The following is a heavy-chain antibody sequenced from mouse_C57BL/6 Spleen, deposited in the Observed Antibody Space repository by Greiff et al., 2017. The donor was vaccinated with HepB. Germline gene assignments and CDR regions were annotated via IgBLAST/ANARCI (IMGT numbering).Heavy chain of an antibody. V-gene: IGHV1-61*01. J-gene: IGHJ1*03. D-gene: IGHD1-1*01. CDR1: GYTFTSYW. CDR2: IYPSDSET. CDR3: ARGYYYGSRHGYFDG. Sequence: QVQLQQPGAELVRPGSSVKLSCKASGYTFTSYWMDWVKQRPGQGLEWIGNIYPSDSETHYNQKFKDKATLTVDKSSSTAYMQLSSLTSEESAVYYCARGYYYGSRHGYFDGWGTGTTVTVAS.